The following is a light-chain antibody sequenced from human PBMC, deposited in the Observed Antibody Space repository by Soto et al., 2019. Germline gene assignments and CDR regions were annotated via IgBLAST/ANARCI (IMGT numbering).Light chain of an antibody. CDR3: QQYNSYWT. CDR1: QSVADN. CDR2: GAS. J-gene: IGKJ1*01. Sequence: EVVMTQSPATLSVSPGERVTLSCRSSQSVADNLAWFQQKPGQGPRLLIYGASTRATGIPARFSGSGSETEFTLTISSLQPDDFATYYCQQYNSYWTFGQGTKVDIK. V-gene: IGKV3-15*01.